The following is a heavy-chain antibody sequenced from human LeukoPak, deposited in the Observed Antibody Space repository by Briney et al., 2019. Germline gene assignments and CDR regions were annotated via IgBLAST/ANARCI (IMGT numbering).Heavy chain of an antibody. V-gene: IGHV1-2*02. J-gene: IGHJ3*02. Sequence: ASVKVSCKASGYTFTGYYMHWVRQAPGQGLEWMGWINPNSGGTNYAQKFQGRVTMTRDTSISTAYMELSRLRSDDTAVYYCARVRFLEWFFDAFDIWGQGTMATVSS. D-gene: IGHD3-3*01. CDR3: ARVRFLEWFFDAFDI. CDR1: GYTFTGYY. CDR2: INPNSGGT.